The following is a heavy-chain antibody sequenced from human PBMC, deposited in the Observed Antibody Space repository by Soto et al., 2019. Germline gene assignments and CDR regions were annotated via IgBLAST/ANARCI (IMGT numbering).Heavy chain of an antibody. J-gene: IGHJ4*02. CDR3: ARSAVGRSGSYY. Sequence: SVKVSCKASGGTFSSYAISWVRQAPGQGLEWMGGIIPIFGTVNYAQKFQGRVTITADESTSTAYMELSSLRSEDTAVYYCARSAVGRSGSYYWGQGTLVTVSS. V-gene: IGHV1-69*13. CDR1: GGTFSSYA. CDR2: IIPIFGTV. D-gene: IGHD3-22*01.